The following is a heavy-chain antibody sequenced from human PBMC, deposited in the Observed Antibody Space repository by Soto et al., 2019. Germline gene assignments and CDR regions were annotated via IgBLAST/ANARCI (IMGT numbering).Heavy chain of an antibody. CDR1: GGTFSSYT. V-gene: IGHV1-69*04. J-gene: IGHJ3*02. Sequence: ASVKVSCKASGGTFSSYTISWVRQAPGQRLEWMGRIIPILGIANYAQKFQGRVTITADKSTSTAYMELSSLRSEDTAVYYCARDEDYYDYIWGSYQRGAFDIWGQGTMVTVSS. D-gene: IGHD3-16*01. CDR2: IIPILGIA. CDR3: ARDEDYYDYIWGSYQRGAFDI.